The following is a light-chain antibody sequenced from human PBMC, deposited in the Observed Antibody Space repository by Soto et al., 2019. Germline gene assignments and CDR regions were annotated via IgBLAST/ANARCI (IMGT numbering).Light chain of an antibody. CDR2: EVS. V-gene: IGLV2-23*02. J-gene: IGLJ2*01. CDR3: CSYAGSSTLGV. CDR1: SSDVGSYNL. Sequence: HSVLTQPASVSGSPGQSITISCTGTSSDVGSYNLVSWYQQHPGKAPKLMIYEVSKRPSGVSNRFSGSKSGNTASLTISGLQAEDEADYYCCSYAGSSTLGVFGGGTKLTVL.